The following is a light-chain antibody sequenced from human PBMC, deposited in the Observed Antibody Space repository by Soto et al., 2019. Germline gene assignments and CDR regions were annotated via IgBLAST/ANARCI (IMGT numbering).Light chain of an antibody. CDR1: QSISSW. J-gene: IGKJ1*01. CDR3: QHPGT. Sequence: DIQMTQSPSTLSESVGDRVTITCRASQSISSWLAWYQQKPGKAPKLLIYKASSLESGVPSRFSGSGSGTEFTITISSLQPDDFATYYCQHPGTFGQGTKVEIK. CDR2: KAS. V-gene: IGKV1-5*03.